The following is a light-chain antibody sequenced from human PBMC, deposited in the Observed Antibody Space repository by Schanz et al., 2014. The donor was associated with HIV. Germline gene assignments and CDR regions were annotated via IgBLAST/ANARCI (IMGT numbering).Light chain of an antibody. CDR2: DVS. CDR1: SSDVGGYNY. J-gene: IGLJ2*01. V-gene: IGLV2-14*01. CDR3: SSYTSDTVL. Sequence: QSALTQPASVSGSPGQSITISCTGTSSDVGGYNYVSWYQQHPGKAPKLMIYDVSSRPSGVSNRFSGSKSGNTASLTISGLQAEDEADYYCSSYTSDTVLFGGGTKLTVL.